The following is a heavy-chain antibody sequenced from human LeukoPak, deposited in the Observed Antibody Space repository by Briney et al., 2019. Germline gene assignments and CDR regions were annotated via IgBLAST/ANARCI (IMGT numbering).Heavy chain of an antibody. D-gene: IGHD6-13*01. J-gene: IGHJ5*02. CDR3: ASALSSSAFDP. Sequence: SETLSLTCAVYGGSFSGYYWSWIRQPPGKGLEWIGEINHSGSTNYNPSLKSRVTISVDTSKNQFSLKLSSVTAADTAVYYCASALSSSAFDPWGQGTLVTVSS. CDR2: INHSGST. CDR1: GGSFSGYY. V-gene: IGHV4-34*01.